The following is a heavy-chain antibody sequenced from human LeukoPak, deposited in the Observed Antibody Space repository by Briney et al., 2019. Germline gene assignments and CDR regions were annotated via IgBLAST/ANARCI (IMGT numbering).Heavy chain of an antibody. D-gene: IGHD3-22*01. CDR3: AKERYYDTSGYWFDP. V-gene: IGHV3-23*01. Sequence: GGSLRLSRAASGFTVSSYSMRWVRQAPGKGLEWVSAISGSVGSTYYADSVKGRFTISRDNSKNTLYLQMDSLRAEDTAVYYCAKERYYDTSGYWFDPWGQGTLVTVSS. CDR2: ISGSVGST. CDR1: GFTVSSYS. J-gene: IGHJ5*02.